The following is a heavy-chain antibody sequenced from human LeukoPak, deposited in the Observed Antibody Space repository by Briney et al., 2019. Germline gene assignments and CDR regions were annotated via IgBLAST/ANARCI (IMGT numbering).Heavy chain of an antibody. CDR3: AKSSRGALAWGVAAISSLDY. CDR1: GFTLSSYA. V-gene: IGHV3-23*01. Sequence: PGGSLTLSCAASGFTLSSYAMSWVRQAPGKGLEWVSASSGSGGSTYYADSVKGRFTISRDNSKNTVYLQMNSLRAEDTAVYYCAKSSRGALAWGVAAISSLDYWGQGTLVTVSS. J-gene: IGHJ4*02. D-gene: IGHD2-15*01. CDR2: SSGSGGST.